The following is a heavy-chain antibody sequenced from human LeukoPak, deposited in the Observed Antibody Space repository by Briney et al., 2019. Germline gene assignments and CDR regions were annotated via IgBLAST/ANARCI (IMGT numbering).Heavy chain of an antibody. V-gene: IGHV3-7*01. Sequence: GGSLRLSCAASGFTFSSYWMSWVRQAPGKGLEWVANIKEDGSEKHYVDSVKGRFTIFRDNAKNSLYLQMSSLRAEDTAVFYCARATGDYNYYMDVWGKGTTVTVSS. CDR2: IKEDGSEK. D-gene: IGHD3-10*01. CDR1: GFTFSSYW. J-gene: IGHJ6*03. CDR3: ARATGDYNYYMDV.